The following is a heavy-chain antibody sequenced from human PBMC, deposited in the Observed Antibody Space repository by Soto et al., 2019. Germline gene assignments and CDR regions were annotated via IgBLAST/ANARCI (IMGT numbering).Heavy chain of an antibody. CDR3: ATERPDGARLDP. CDR1: GGSISSGDYY. V-gene: IGHV4-30-4*01. J-gene: IGHJ5*02. CDR2: IYHSGST. Sequence: QVQLQESGPGLVKPSQTLSLTCTVSGGSISSGDYYWSWIRQPPGKGLEWIGYIYHSGSTYYNPSLQNRFTIAVNTSKNQFSLKLSSVTAADTAVYYCATERPDGARLDPWGQGTLVTVS.